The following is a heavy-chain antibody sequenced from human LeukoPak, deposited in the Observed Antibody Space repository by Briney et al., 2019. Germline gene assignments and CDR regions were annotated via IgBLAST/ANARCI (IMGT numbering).Heavy chain of an antibody. CDR3: AKDLGDEGGSGFPGY. D-gene: IGHD3-10*01. CDR2: ISGSGGDT. Sequence: GGSLRLSCVASVLTLSSFAVRWVRQAPGKGLEWVSSISGSGGDTYYADSVKGRFIISRDNSKNTLYLQMNSLTAEDTAVFYCAKDLGDEGGSGFPGYWGQGTLVTVSS. CDR1: VLTLSSFA. V-gene: IGHV3-23*01. J-gene: IGHJ4*02.